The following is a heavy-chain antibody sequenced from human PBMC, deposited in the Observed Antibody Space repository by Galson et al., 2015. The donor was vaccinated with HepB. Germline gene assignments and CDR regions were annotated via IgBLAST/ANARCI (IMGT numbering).Heavy chain of an antibody. Sequence: SLRLSCAASGFTFSSYNMHWVRQAPGKGLEWVAIVWYDATYTYYADSVKGRLTISRDNSKNTLYLQMNSLRAEDTAVYYCVRLTQAGGFDYWGRGTLVTVSS. J-gene: IGHJ4*02. CDR2: VWYDATYT. D-gene: IGHD3-16*01. CDR1: GFTFSSYN. CDR3: VRLTQAGGFDY. V-gene: IGHV3-33*01.